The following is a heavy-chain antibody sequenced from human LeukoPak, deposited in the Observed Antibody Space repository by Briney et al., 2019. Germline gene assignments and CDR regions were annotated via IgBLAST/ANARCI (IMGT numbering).Heavy chain of an antibody. Sequence: GRSLRLSCAASGFTFSTYGMNWVRQAPGKGLEWVAVISDDGSNKDYADFVKGRFTISRDNSKNTLYLQMNSLRAEDTAVYYCARAPDGYEAFDIWGQGTMVTVSS. CDR1: GFTFSTYG. CDR3: ARAPDGYEAFDI. CDR2: ISDDGSNK. D-gene: IGHD3-22*01. V-gene: IGHV3-30*03. J-gene: IGHJ3*02.